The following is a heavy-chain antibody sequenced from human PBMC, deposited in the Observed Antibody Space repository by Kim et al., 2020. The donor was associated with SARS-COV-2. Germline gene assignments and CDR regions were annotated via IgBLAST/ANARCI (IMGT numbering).Heavy chain of an antibody. D-gene: IGHD1-26*01. CDR1: GFTFSSYA. Sequence: GGSLRLSCAASGFTFSSYAMSWVRQAPGKGLEWVSAISGSGGSTYYADSVKGRFTISRDNSKNTLYLQMNSLRAEDAAVYYCAKDLAYSGSYAGGFDYWGQGTLVTVSS. J-gene: IGHJ4*02. CDR2: ISGSGGST. V-gene: IGHV3-23*01. CDR3: AKDLAYSGSYAGGFDY.